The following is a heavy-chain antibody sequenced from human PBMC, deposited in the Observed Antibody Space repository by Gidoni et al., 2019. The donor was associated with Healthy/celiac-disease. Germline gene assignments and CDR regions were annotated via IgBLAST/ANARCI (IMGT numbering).Heavy chain of an antibody. V-gene: IGHV4-31*02. D-gene: IGHD2-2*01. Sequence: SGSTYYNPSLKSRVTISVDTSKNQFSLKLSSVTAADTAVYYCARESRGCSSTSCYPDNWFDPWGQGTLVTVSS. J-gene: IGHJ5*02. CDR3: ARESRGCSSTSCYPDNWFDP. CDR2: SGST.